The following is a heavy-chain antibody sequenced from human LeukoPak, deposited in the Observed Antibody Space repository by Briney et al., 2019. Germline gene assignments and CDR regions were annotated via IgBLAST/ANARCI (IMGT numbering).Heavy chain of an antibody. CDR1: GFTFSTYG. J-gene: IGHJ4*02. CDR2: IRYDGNNK. D-gene: IGHD5-12*01. Sequence: PGGSLRLSCAASGFTFSTYGMHWVRQAPGKGLEWVTFIRYDGNNKYYADSVKGRFTISRDNSKNTLYLQMNSLRAGDTAVYYCARDRIRDWGIVATRLDYWGQGTLVTVSS. CDR3: ARDRIRDWGIVATRLDY. V-gene: IGHV3-30*02.